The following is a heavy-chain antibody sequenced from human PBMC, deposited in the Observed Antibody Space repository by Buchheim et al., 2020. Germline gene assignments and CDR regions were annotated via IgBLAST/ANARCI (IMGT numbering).Heavy chain of an antibody. CDR2: IYYSGST. Sequence: QLQLQESGPGLVKPSETLSLTCTVSGGSISSSSYYWGWIRQPPGKGLEWIGGIYYSGSTYYNPSLQSRVTISVDTSKNQFSLKLSSVTAADTAVYYCARAPRYCSSTSCYWNYYYGMDVWGQGTT. CDR1: GGSISSSSYY. D-gene: IGHD2-2*01. V-gene: IGHV4-39*07. CDR3: ARAPRYCSSTSCYWNYYYGMDV. J-gene: IGHJ6*02.